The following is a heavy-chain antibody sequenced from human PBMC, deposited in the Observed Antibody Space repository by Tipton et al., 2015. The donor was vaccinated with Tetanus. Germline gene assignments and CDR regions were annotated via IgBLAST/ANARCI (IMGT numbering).Heavy chain of an antibody. J-gene: IGHJ4*02. Sequence: LRLSCAVYGGSFSAYYWSWIRQSPGKGLEWIGEINHSGSTTYSPSFKSRVTISVDTPKNQFSLKLTSLTVADTAVYYCARGSGWADFWGQGTQVTVSS. CDR2: INHSGST. V-gene: IGHV4-34*01. CDR3: ARGSGWADF. CDR1: GGSFSAYY. D-gene: IGHD6-19*01.